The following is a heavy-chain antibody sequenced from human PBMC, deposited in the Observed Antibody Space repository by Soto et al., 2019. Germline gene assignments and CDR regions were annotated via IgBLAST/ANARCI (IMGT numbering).Heavy chain of an antibody. D-gene: IGHD2-2*01. CDR3: SRYSSNLDFHYLYYFAS. V-gene: IGHV4-61*01. CDR1: DGSVRNGMYY. CDR2: GHFSGNT. Sequence: QVQLRESGPGLLKPSETLSLTCSVSDGSVRNGMYYWSWVRQPPGKGLEWLGNGHFSGNTIYNPSHTGRVTMSVDMSKNHVFLELTSMTAADTAMYYCSRYSSNLDFHYLYYFASWGQGTQVTVSS. J-gene: IGHJ4*02.